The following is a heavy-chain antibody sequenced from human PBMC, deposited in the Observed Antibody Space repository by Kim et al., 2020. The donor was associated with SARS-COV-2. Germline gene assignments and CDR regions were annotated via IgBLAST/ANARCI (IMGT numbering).Heavy chain of an antibody. CDR3: ARDGSGTTSSYGMDV. CDR1: GFTFSSYS. V-gene: IGHV3-21*01. CDR2: ISSSSYI. J-gene: IGHJ6*02. D-gene: IGHD1-7*01. Sequence: GGSLRLSCAASGFTFSSYSMNWVRQAPGKGLEWVSSISSSSYIYYADSVKGRFTISRDNAKNSLYLQMNSLRAEDTAVYYCARDGSGTTSSYGMDVWGQGTTVTVSS.